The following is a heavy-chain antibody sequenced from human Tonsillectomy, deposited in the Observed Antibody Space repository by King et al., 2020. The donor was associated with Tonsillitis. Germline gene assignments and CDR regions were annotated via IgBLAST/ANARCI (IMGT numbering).Heavy chain of an antibody. D-gene: IGHD3-3*01. CDR2: ISGSGSST. CDR1: GFTFSSYA. V-gene: IGHV3-23*04. J-gene: IGHJ6*02. CDR3: AKDRDFWSPHGMDV. Sequence: VQLVESGGGLIQPGGSLRLSCAASGFTFSSYAMSWVRQAPGKGLEWVSGISGSGSSTYYADCVKGRFAISSDNSKNTLYLQMNSLRAEDTAVYYCAKDRDFWSPHGMDVWGQGTTVTVSS.